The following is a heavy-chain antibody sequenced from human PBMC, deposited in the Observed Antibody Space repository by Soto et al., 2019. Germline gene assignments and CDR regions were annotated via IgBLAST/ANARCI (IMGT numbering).Heavy chain of an antibody. V-gene: IGHV1-2*02. Sequence: SVKVSCKASGYTFTDYFMHWVRQAPGQGLEWMGWINGNSGGTSYAQKFQGRVAMTRDTSISTAYMELSSLTFDDTAVYYCARDPADSMIGIDYWGQGTLVTVSS. CDR2: INGNSGGT. CDR1: GYTFTDYF. D-gene: IGHD3-16*01. J-gene: IGHJ4*02. CDR3: ARDPADSMIGIDY.